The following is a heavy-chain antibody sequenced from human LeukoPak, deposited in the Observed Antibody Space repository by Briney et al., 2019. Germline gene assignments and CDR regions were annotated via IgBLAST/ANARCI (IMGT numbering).Heavy chain of an antibody. CDR1: GFTFSSYA. V-gene: IGHV3-23*01. CDR2: ISGSGGST. D-gene: IGHD3-3*01. Sequence: GGSLRLSCAASGFTFSSYAMSWVRQAPGKGLERVSAISGSGGSTYYADSVKGRFTISRDNSKNTLYLQMNSLRAEDTAVYYCAKSREWYYYYMDVWGKGTTVTVSS. CDR3: AKSREWYYYYMDV. J-gene: IGHJ6*03.